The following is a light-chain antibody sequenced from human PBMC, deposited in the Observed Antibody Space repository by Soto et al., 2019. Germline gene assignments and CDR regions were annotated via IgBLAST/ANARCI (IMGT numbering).Light chain of an antibody. CDR1: SSDVGSYNL. CDR2: EDN. J-gene: IGLJ3*02. V-gene: IGLV2-23*01. Sequence: QSALTQPASVSGSPGQSITISCTGTSSDVGSYNLVSWYQQHPGKAPKLMIYEDNKRPSGVSNRFSASKSGNTASLTISGLQAEDEADYYCCSYAGISTWVFGGGTKLTVL. CDR3: CSYAGISTWV.